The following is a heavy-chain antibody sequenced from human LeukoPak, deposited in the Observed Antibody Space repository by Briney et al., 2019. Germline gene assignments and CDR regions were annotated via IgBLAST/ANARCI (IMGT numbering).Heavy chain of an antibody. D-gene: IGHD7-27*01. CDR3: ARGGNSNWGYHYYGMDV. CDR1: GYTFTSYY. Sequence: ASVKVSCKASGYTFTSYYMHWVRQAPGQGLKWMGIINPSGGSTSYAQKFQGRVTMTRDTSTSTVYMELSSLRSEDTAVYYCARGGNSNWGYHYYGMDVWGQGTTVTVSS. CDR2: INPSGGST. J-gene: IGHJ6*02. V-gene: IGHV1-46*01.